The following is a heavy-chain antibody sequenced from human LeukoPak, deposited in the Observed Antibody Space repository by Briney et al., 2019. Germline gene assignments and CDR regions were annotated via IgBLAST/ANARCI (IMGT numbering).Heavy chain of an antibody. Sequence: GRSLRLSCAASGXTFSSYGMHWVRQAPGKGLEWVAVIWYDGSNKYYADSVKGRFTISRDNSKNTLYLQVNSLRAEDTAVYYCARAIHFGGYFDYWGQGTLVTVSS. J-gene: IGHJ4*02. D-gene: IGHD3-10*01. CDR1: GXTFSSYG. CDR3: ARAIHFGGYFDY. CDR2: IWYDGSNK. V-gene: IGHV3-33*01.